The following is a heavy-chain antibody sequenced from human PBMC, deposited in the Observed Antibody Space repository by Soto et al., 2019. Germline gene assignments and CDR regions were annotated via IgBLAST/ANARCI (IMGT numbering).Heavy chain of an antibody. CDR3: MRHLVSGTISRGNRFDP. Sequence: SETLSLTCNVSGGSISGSRHHWGWISQSPGKGLEWIASVDYSGNSYYNPSLRSRVTVSVDTSKNQFSLKVTSVTAADSAIYYCMRHLVSGTISRGNRFDPWGPGTQVTVSS. CDR2: VDYSGNS. CDR1: GGSISGSRHH. V-gene: IGHV4-39*01. J-gene: IGHJ5*02. D-gene: IGHD1-1*01.